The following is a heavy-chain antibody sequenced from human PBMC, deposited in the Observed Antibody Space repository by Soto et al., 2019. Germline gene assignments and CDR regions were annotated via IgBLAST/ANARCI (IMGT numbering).Heavy chain of an antibody. CDR3: AKELETAGGFDY. D-gene: IGHD5-18*01. CDR2: ISGTGGST. CDR1: GFTFSSYA. J-gene: IGHJ4*02. Sequence: PGGSLRLSCAASGFTFSSYAMSWVRQTPGKGLEWVSTISGTGGSTYYPDSVKGRFTISRDNSKNTVYLQMNSLRAEDTAVYYCAKELETAGGFDYWGQGTLVTVSS. V-gene: IGHV3-23*01.